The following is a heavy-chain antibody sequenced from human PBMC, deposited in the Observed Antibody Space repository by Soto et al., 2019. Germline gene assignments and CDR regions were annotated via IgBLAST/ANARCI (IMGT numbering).Heavy chain of an antibody. CDR2: ISSNGVGT. D-gene: IGHD6-6*01. J-gene: IGHJ6*03. CDR3: ARRARPDFDYMDV. CDR1: GFTLSGYA. V-gene: IGHV3-64*01. Sequence: EVQLAESGGGLAQPGGSLRLSRAASGFTLSGYAMDLVRQAPGKGLEYVSGISSNGVGTYYANSVQGRFTISRDNSKNTVYLQMGSLRPEDMAVYYCARRARPDFDYMDVWGKGTTVTVSS.